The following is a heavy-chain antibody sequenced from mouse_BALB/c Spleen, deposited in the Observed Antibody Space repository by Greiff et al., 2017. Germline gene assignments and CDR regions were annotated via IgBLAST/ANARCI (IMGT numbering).Heavy chain of an antibody. CDR3: ASGCPMNSVLFAY. Sequence: EVKLVESGGGLVKPGGSLKLSCAASGFTFSSYGMPWVRQSPEKGLEWIAEISSGSSNIYYPDTVTGRFTISRDNAKNTLYLEMSSVRSEDTAMFDCASGCPMNSVLFAYWGQGTPVTVSA. CDR2: ISSGSSNI. V-gene: IGHV5-9-4*01. D-gene: IGHD2-3*01. CDR1: GFTFSSYG. J-gene: IGHJ2*01.